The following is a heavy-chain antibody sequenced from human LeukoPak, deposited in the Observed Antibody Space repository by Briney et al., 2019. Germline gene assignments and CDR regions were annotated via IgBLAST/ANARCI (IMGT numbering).Heavy chain of an antibody. CDR2: NFYSGST. CDR3: AGRDIVVVPAAMRESYFDY. J-gene: IGHJ4*02. CDR1: AGSISSYY. Sequence: KTSETLSLTCTVSAGSISSYYWSWIRQPPGKGLEWIGYNFYSGSTNYNPSLKSRVTISVDTSKNQFSLKLSSVTAADTAVYYCAGRDIVVVPAAMRESYFDYWGQGTLVIVSS. D-gene: IGHD2-2*01. V-gene: IGHV4-59*01.